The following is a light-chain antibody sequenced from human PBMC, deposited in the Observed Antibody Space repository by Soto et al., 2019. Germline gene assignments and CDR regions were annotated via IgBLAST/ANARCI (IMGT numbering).Light chain of an antibody. V-gene: IGKV1-39*01. J-gene: IGKJ2*01. Sequence: DIQMTQSPASLSASEGDRVTFTCRASQNIGTYLIWYQQQPGKAPKLLIYAESTLQSGDPSKFSGSGSGADFTLTISRLQPEHYAAYCCRQGCRIHYTFGKGTKGQI. CDR3: RQGCRIHYT. CDR2: AES. CDR1: QNIGTY.